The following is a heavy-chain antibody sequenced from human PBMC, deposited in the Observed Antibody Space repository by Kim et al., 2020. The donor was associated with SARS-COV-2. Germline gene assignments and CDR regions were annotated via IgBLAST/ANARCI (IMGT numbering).Heavy chain of an antibody. CDR1: GFTFSSYG. D-gene: IGHD1-7*01. Sequence: GGSLRLSCAASGFTFSSYGLHWVRQAPGKGLEWVAVISYDGSNKYYADSVKGRFTIPRENSKNTLYLQMNSLRAEETAVYYCEKDGGYRGTTGSNWFDP. CDR3: EKDGGYRGTTGSNWFDP. CDR2: ISYDGSNK. V-gene: IGHV3-30*18. J-gene: IGHJ5*02.